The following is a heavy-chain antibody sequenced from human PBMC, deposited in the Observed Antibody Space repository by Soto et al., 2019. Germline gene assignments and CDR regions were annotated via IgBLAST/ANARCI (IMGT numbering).Heavy chain of an antibody. J-gene: IGHJ5*02. D-gene: IGHD3-3*01. Sequence: SETLSLTCTVSGGSIISYYWSWIRQPPGKGLEWIGYIYYSGSTNYNPSLKSRVTISVDTSKNQFSLKLSSVTAADTAVYYCASLRFLEWSNWFDPWGQGTLVTVSS. CDR1: GGSIISYY. CDR2: IYYSGST. V-gene: IGHV4-59*01. CDR3: ASLRFLEWSNWFDP.